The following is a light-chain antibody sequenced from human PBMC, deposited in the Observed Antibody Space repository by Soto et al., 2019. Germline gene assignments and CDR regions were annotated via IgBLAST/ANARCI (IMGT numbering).Light chain of an antibody. CDR2: DAS. J-gene: IGKJ2*01. Sequence: DIQMTQSPSTLSASVGDRVTLTCRASQSISSWLAWYQQKPGKAPKLLIYDASSLESGVPSRFSGSGSGTAFALTISSLQPDDFATYYCQQYNSYSETFGQGTKLEIK. V-gene: IGKV1-5*01. CDR1: QSISSW. CDR3: QQYNSYSET.